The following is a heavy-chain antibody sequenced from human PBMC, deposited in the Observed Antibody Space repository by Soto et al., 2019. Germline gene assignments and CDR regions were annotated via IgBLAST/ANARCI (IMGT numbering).Heavy chain of an antibody. V-gene: IGHV3-21*01. CDR3: GIGRHSTGWYDY. J-gene: IGHJ4*02. CDR2: ISSGSSSI. Sequence: EVQLVESGGGLVKPGGSLRLSCAASGFTFGTYSMNWVRQAPGKGLEWVSSISSGSSSIYYADSVKGRFTISRDNAKNSLFLQMNSLRAEDTAVYYCGIGRHSTGWYDYWGQGTLVTVSS. D-gene: IGHD6-19*01. CDR1: GFTFGTYS.